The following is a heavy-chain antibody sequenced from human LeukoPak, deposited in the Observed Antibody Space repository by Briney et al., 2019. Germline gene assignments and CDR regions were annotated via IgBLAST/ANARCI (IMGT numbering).Heavy chain of an antibody. CDR3: ARATGRGFDY. J-gene: IGHJ4*02. CDR1: GGSISSYY. CDR2: IYYSGST. D-gene: IGHD3-10*01. Sequence: KPSETLSLTCTVSGGSISSYYWSWIRQPPGKGLEWIGYIYYSGSTYYNPSLKSRVTISVDTSKNQFSLKLSSVTAADTAVYYCARATGRGFDYWGQGTLVTVSS. V-gene: IGHV4-59*08.